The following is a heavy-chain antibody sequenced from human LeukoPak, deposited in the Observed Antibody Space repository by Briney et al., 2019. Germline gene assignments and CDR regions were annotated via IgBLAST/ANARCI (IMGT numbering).Heavy chain of an antibody. Sequence: ASVKVSCKASGYTFTSYDINWVRQATGQGLEWMGWMNPNSGNTGYAQKFQGRVTITRNTSISTAYMELSSLRSEDTAVYYCAGDDLGYCSSTSCYTGAFDIWGQGTMVTVSS. CDR1: GYTFTSYD. V-gene: IGHV1-8*01. J-gene: IGHJ3*02. D-gene: IGHD2-2*02. CDR3: AGDDLGYCSSTSCYTGAFDI. CDR2: MNPNSGNT.